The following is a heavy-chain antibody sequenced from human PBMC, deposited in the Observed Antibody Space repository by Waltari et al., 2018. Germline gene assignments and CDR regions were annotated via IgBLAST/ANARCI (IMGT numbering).Heavy chain of an antibody. V-gene: IGHV3-33*08. CDR3: AREGVTRHTEFDY. D-gene: IGHD3-10*01. CDR1: GFTFSSYG. Sequence: QVQLVESGGGVVQPGRSLRLSCAASGFTFSSYGMHWVRQAPGKGLEWVAVIWYDGSNKYYAGSVKGRFTISRDNSKNTLYLQMNSLRAEDMAVYYCAREGVTRHTEFDYWGQGTLVTVSS. J-gene: IGHJ4*02. CDR2: IWYDGSNK.